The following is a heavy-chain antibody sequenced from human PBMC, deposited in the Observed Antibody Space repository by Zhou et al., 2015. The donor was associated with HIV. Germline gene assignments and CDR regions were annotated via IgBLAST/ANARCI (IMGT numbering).Heavy chain of an antibody. V-gene: IGHV1-69*02. CDR2: IIPILGIA. D-gene: IGHD2-2*01. CDR1: GGTFSSYT. CDR3: AYGRYCSSTSCYRVDP. J-gene: IGHJ5*02. Sequence: QVQLVQSGAEVKKPGSSVKVSCKASGGTFSSYTISWVRQAPGQGLEWMGRIIPILGIANYAQKFQGRVTITADKSTSTAYMELSSLRSEDTAVYYCAYGRYCSSTSCYRVDPWGQGTLVTVSS.